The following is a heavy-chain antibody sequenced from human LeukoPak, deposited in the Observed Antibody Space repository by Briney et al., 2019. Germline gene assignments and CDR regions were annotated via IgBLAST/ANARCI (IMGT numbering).Heavy chain of an antibody. CDR2: IIPIFVTA. CDR3: ARMDYGDYVAPAFDI. J-gene: IGHJ3*02. D-gene: IGHD4-17*01. Sequence: ASVTVSCKPSGGTFSSYAISWVRQAPGQGRGWRGGIIPIFVTANYAQKFQGRVTITTDESTSTAYMELSSLRSEDTAVYYCARMDYGDYVAPAFDIWGQGTMVTVSS. V-gene: IGHV1-69*05. CDR1: GGTFSSYA.